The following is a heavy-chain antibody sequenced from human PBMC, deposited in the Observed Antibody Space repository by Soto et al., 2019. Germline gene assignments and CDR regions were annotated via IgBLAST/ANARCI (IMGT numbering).Heavy chain of an antibody. D-gene: IGHD3-22*01. CDR3: ARAYYYDSSSYYYYYGMDV. V-gene: IGHV1-69*01. J-gene: IGHJ6*02. CDR1: GVTFSSYA. Sequence: QVQLVQSGAEVKKPGSSVKVSCKASGVTFSSYAISWVRQAPGQGLEWMGGGIPIFGTANYAQKFQGRVKISADESTSTAYMELSSLRSEDTAVYYCARAYYYDSSSYYYYYGMDVWGQGTTVTVSS. CDR2: GIPIFGTA.